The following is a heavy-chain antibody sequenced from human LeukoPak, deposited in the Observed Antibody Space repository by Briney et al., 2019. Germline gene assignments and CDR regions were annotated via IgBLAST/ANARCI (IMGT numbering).Heavy chain of an antibody. CDR2: MYYSGST. D-gene: IGHD1-26*01. CDR1: GGSINNYY. CDR3: ARLDNGRGAFDY. V-gene: IGHV4-59*01. Sequence: SETLSLTCTVSGGSINNYYWSWIRQPPGKGLEWIGYMYYSGSTNYNPSLKSRVTISIDTSKNQFSLQLSSVTAADTAVYYCARLDNGRGAFDYWGQGTLVTVSS. J-gene: IGHJ4*02.